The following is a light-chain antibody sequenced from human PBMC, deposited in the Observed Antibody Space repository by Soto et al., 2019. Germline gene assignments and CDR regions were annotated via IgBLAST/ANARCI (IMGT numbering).Light chain of an antibody. CDR2: RVS. CDR1: SSDFGAYNF. V-gene: IGLV2-11*01. CDR3: GSYEGSLNDVV. J-gene: IGLJ2*01. Sequence: QSVLTQPRSVSGSPGQSVTISCSGTSSDFGAYNFVSWFQQHPGKAPKLIISRVSTRPSGVPSRFSGSKSGNTASLTICGLQSEDEADYYCGSYEGSLNDVVFGGGTKLTVL.